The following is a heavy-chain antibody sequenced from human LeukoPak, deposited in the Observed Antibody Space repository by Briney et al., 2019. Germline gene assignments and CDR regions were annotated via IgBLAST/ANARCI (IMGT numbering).Heavy chain of an antibody. Sequence: TSETLSLTCTVSGGSISSYYWSWIRQPPGKGLEWIGYIYYSGSTNYNPSLKSRVTISVDTSKNQFSLKLSSVTAADTAVYYCARAAGGYYSSYYFDYWGQGTLVTVSS. CDR2: IYYSGST. CDR3: ARAAGGYYSSYYFDY. D-gene: IGHD3-10*01. V-gene: IGHV4-59*08. CDR1: GGSISSYY. J-gene: IGHJ4*02.